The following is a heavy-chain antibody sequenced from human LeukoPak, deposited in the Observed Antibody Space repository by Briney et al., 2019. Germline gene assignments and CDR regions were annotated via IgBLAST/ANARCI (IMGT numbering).Heavy chain of an antibody. J-gene: IGHJ4*02. CDR1: GGSISSGSYY. CDR3: ARGYCSGGSCPNFDY. CDR2: IYYSGNT. D-gene: IGHD2-15*01. V-gene: IGHV4-61*01. Sequence: SETLSLTCTVSGGSISSGSYYWSWIRQPPGKGLEWIGYIYYSGNTNYNPSLKSRVTISADTPKNQFSLKLSSVTAADTAVYYCARGYCSGGSCPNFDYWGQGTLVTVSS.